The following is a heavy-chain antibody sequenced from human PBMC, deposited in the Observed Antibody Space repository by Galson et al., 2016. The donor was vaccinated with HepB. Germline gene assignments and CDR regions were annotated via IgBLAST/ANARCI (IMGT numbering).Heavy chain of an antibody. CDR2: INGDGSTT. D-gene: IGHD6-25*01. J-gene: IGHJ5*01. CDR1: GFTFGTYA. V-gene: IGHV3-23*01. CDR3: AKRALVAGSNWFDS. Sequence: SLRLSCAASGFTFGTYAMTWVRQTPGKGLEWVSSINGDGSTTHYKDSVKGRFTISRDNSQNTLYLWMSSLRAEDSAVYYCAKRALVAGSNWFDSWGQGTLVTVSS.